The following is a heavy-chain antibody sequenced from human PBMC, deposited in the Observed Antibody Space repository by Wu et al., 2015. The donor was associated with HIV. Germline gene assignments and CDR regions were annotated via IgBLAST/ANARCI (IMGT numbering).Heavy chain of an antibody. D-gene: IGHD4-23*01. CDR1: GYTFSSYD. Sequence: QVQLVQSGAEVKKPGSSVKVSCKASGYTFSSYDINWVRQATGQGLEWMGWMNPKTGNTGYAQKFQGRVTITADESTSTAHMELTSLRSEDTAVYYCARSDGLVDGGNSGYDYWGQGTLVTVSS. J-gene: IGHJ4*02. V-gene: IGHV1-8*01. CDR2: MNPKTGNT. CDR3: ARSDGLVDGGNSGYDY.